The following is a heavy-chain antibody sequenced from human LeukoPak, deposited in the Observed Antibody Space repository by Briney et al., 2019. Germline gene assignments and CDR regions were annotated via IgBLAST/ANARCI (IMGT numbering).Heavy chain of an antibody. CDR2: INPNSGGT. CDR1: GYTFTGYY. J-gene: IGHJ6*03. V-gene: IGHV1-2*06. CDR3: ARDSSSVNYYYYYYMDV. Sequence: ASVKVSCKASGYTFTGYYMHWVRQAPGQGLEWMGRINPNSGGTNYAQKFQGRVTMTRDTSISTAYMELSRLRSDDTALYYCARDSSSVNYYYYYYMDVWGKGTTVTVSS. D-gene: IGHD6-6*01.